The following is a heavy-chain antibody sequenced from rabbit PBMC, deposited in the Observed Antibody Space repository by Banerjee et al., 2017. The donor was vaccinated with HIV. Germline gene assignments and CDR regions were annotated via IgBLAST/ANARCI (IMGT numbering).Heavy chain of an antibody. CDR3: ARGGYSISSGYYNL. CDR2: IYTTSGST. J-gene: IGHJ4*01. D-gene: IGHD1-1*01. Sequence: QQQLEESGGGLVKPGGTLTLTCKASGIDFSSYYRMCWVRQAPGRGLELIACIYTTSGSTWYASWVNGRFTISKTSSTTVTLQMTSLTAADTATYFCARGGYSISSGYYNLWGQGTLVTVS. CDR1: GIDFSSYYR. V-gene: IGHV1S43*01.